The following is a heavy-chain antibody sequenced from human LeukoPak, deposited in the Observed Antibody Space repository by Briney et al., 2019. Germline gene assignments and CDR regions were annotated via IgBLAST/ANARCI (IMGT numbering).Heavy chain of an antibody. CDR3: ARDGQDIVVVVAAHRQYNWFDP. CDR1: GYTFTSYG. CDR2: ISAYNGNT. V-gene: IGHV1-18*01. J-gene: IGHJ5*02. Sequence: ASVKVSCKASGYTFTSYGISWVRQAPGQGLEWMGWISAYNGNTNYAQKLQGRVTMTTDTSTSTAYMELRSLRSDDTAVYYCARDGQDIVVVVAAHRQYNWFDPWGQGTLVTVSS. D-gene: IGHD2-15*01.